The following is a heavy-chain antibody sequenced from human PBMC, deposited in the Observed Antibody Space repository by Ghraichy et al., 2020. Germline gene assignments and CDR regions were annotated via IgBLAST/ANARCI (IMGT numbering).Heavy chain of an antibody. Sequence: SGTTLVKPTETLTLTCTVSGFSLNEPRMGVGWIRQPPGKALEWLAHIDEGPYSRVLNSRVTISKDTSKSQVVLTMANMDPGDTATYYCARGLSGYGGYDSWGQGTLVTVSS. CDR3: ARGLSGYGGYDS. CDR1: GFSLNEPRMG. J-gene: IGHJ5*02. CDR2: IDEG. D-gene: IGHD5-12*01. V-gene: IGHV2-26*01.